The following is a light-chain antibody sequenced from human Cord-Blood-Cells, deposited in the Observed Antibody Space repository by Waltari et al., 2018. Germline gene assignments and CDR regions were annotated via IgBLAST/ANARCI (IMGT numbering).Light chain of an antibody. J-gene: IGLJ3*02. CDR2: RNN. CDR3: AAWDDSLSGPWV. Sequence: QSVLTRPPSASGTPGQRVTISCSGSSSNIGSNYVYWYQQLPGTAPKLLIYRNNQRPSGVPDRFSCSKSGTSASLAISGLRSEDEADYYCAAWDDSLSGPWVFGGGTKLTVL. CDR1: SSNIGSNY. V-gene: IGLV1-47*01.